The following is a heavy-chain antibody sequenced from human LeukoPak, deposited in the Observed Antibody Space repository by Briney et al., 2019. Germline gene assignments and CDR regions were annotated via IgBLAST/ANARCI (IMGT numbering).Heavy chain of an antibody. J-gene: IGHJ4*02. CDR3: ARGSFDWLLYDLDY. V-gene: IGHV3-33*07. CDR2: IWYEGSNK. Sequence: GGSLRLSCAASGFILSRYGMEWVRQAAGKGMEWVGVIWYEGSNKYYADSVKGLFTISRDNSKNTLYLQMNSLRAEDTAVYYCARGSFDWLLYDLDYWGQGTLVTVSS. CDR1: GFILSRYG. D-gene: IGHD3-9*01.